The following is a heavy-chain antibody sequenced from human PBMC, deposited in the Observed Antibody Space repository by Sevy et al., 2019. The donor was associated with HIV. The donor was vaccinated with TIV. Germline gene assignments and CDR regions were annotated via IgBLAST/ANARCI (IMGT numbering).Heavy chain of an antibody. CDR2: IYYSGTT. D-gene: IGHD1-1*01. CDR3: ARGNQEYYYGMDV. J-gene: IGHJ6*02. CDR1: DGSISSYY. V-gene: IGHV4-59*01. Sequence: SETLSLTCTVPDGSISSYYWSWIRQPPGKGLEWIGYIYYSGTTNYNPSLKSRVTISKDTSKNQFYLRLSSVTAADTAVYYCARGNQEYYYGMDVWGQGTTVTVFS.